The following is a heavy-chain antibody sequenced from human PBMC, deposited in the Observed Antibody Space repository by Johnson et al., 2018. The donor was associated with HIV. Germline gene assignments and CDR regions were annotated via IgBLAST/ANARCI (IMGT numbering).Heavy chain of an antibody. Sequence: VRLVESGGGLMQPGGSLRLSCVASGFTVSNNFMSWVRQAPGKGLEWVSVIYSGGSTYYADSVKGRFTISRDNSKNTLYLQMNSLRAEDTAVYYCARDSVILVDGAFDIWGQGTMVTVSS. J-gene: IGHJ3*02. V-gene: IGHV3-53*01. CDR3: ARDSVILVDGAFDI. D-gene: IGHD2-15*01. CDR1: GFTVSNNF. CDR2: IYSGGST.